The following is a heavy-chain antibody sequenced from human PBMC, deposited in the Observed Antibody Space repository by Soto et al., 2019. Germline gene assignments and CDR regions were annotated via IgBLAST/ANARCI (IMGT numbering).Heavy chain of an antibody. CDR2: ISGSGGST. CDR1: GFTFSSYA. Sequence: GGSLRLSCVASGFTFSSYAMSWVRQAPGKGLEWVSAISGSGGSTYYADSVKGRFTISRDNSKNTLYLQMNSLRAEDTAVYYCATPFKGSPYGGYGGDDAFDIWGQGTMVTVSS. J-gene: IGHJ3*02. CDR3: ATPFKGSPYGGYGGDDAFDI. D-gene: IGHD5-12*01. V-gene: IGHV3-23*01.